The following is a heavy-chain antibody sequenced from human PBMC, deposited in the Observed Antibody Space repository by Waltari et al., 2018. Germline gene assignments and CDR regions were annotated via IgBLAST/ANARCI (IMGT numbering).Heavy chain of an antibody. J-gene: IGHJ3*02. CDR1: GFTFSSYA. Sequence: EVQLLESGGGLVQPGGSLRLSCAASGFTFSSYAMTWVRQAPGKGLEWVSAISGSGGSTYYADSVKGRFTISRDNSKNTLYLQMNSLRAEDTAVYYCANGHELRFDAFDIWGQGTMVTVSS. V-gene: IGHV3-23*01. CDR2: ISGSGGST. D-gene: IGHD4-17*01. CDR3: ANGHELRFDAFDI.